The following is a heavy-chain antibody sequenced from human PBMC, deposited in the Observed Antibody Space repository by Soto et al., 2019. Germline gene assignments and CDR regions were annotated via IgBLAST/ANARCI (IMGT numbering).Heavy chain of an antibody. D-gene: IGHD2-15*01. CDR2: IYYSGST. Sequence: QVQLQESGPGLVKPSQTLSLTCTVSGGSISSGGYYWSWICQHPGKGLEWIGYIYYSGSTYYNPSLKCRVTISVDTSKNQFSLKLSSVTAADTAVYYCARGNGVAADNYDYWGQGTLVTVSS. V-gene: IGHV4-31*03. CDR1: GGSISSGGYY. CDR3: ARGNGVAADNYDY. J-gene: IGHJ4*02.